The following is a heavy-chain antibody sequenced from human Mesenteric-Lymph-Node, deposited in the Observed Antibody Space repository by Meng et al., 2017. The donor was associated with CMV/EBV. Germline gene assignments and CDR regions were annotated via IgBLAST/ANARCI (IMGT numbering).Heavy chain of an antibody. CDR2: ISGSGGST. V-gene: IGHV3-23*01. D-gene: IGHD3-16*01. J-gene: IGHJ4*02. Sequence: GESLKISCAASGFTFSNYAMSWVRQAPGKGLEWVSTISGSGGSTYYADSVKGRFTISRDNSKNTLYLQMNSLRAEDTAVYYCAKSPVGEGVFDSWGQATLVTVSS. CDR1: GFTFSNYA. CDR3: AKSPVGEGVFDS.